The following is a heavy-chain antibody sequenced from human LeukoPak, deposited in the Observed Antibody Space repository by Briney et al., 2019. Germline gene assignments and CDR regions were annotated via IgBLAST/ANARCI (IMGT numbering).Heavy chain of an antibody. D-gene: IGHD6-19*01. Sequence: SETLSLTCTVSGGSISSSSYYWGWIRQPPGKGLEWIGSIYYSGSTYYNPSLKSRVTISVDTSKNQFSLRLSSVTAADTAVYYCARTSSSGWPSYLQHWGQGTLVTVSS. J-gene: IGHJ1*01. CDR2: IYYSGST. CDR1: GGSISSSSYY. V-gene: IGHV4-39*01. CDR3: ARTSSSGWPSYLQH.